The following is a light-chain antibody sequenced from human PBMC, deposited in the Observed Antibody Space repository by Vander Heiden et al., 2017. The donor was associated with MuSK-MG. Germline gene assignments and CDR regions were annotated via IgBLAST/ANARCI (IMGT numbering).Light chain of an antibody. CDR3: QQYGSSPPWT. J-gene: IGKJ1*01. CDR1: QSVSSNY. Sequence: EIVLTQSPGTLSLSPGERATLSCRASQSVSSNYLAWYQQKPGQAPRLLIYGASNRATGISDRFSGSGSGTDFILTISRLEPEDFAVYYCQQYGSSPPWTFGQGTKVEIK. CDR2: GAS. V-gene: IGKV3-20*01.